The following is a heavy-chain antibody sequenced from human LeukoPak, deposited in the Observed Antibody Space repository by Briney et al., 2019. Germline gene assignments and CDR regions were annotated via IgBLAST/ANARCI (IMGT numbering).Heavy chain of an antibody. Sequence: GESLKISCKGSGYSFTSYWIGWVRQMPGKGLEWMGIIYPGDSDTRYSPSFQGQVTISADKSIGTAYLQWSSLKASDTAMYYCARLIGYCSGGSCYSRGYFDYWGQGTLVTVSS. CDR1: GYSFTSYW. D-gene: IGHD2-15*01. CDR3: ARLIGYCSGGSCYSRGYFDY. CDR2: IYPGDSDT. J-gene: IGHJ4*02. V-gene: IGHV5-51*01.